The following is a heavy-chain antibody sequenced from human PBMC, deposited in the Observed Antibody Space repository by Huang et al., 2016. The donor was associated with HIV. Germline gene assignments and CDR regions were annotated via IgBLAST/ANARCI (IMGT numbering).Heavy chain of an antibody. CDR2: INPDTGTT. CDR1: GYTFTRYA. V-gene: IGHV1-3*01. D-gene: IGHD3-10*01. J-gene: IGHJ4*02. CDR3: ARERGLLWFGELLS. Sequence: QVQLLQSGAEVKKPGASVKVPCKAIGYTFTRYALHWVRQAPGQRLEWMGWINPDTGTTEYSQKCQDRVTITRDTSATTAYMEMTSLRSEDTAVYYCARERGLLWFGELLSWGQGTLVTVSS.